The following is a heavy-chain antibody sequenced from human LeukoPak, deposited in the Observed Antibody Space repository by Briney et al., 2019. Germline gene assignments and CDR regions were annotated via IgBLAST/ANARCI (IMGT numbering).Heavy chain of an antibody. CDR2: IYHSGST. D-gene: IGHD4-23*01. Sequence: SETLSLTCTVSGYSISSGYYWGWIRQPPGKGLEWIGSIYHSGSTYYNPSLKSRVTISVDTSKNQFSLKLSSVTAADTAVYYCAREGTTVVTPKGRYYYYMDVWGKGTTVTVSS. V-gene: IGHV4-38-2*02. CDR1: GYSISSGYY. CDR3: AREGTTVVTPKGRYYYYMDV. J-gene: IGHJ6*03.